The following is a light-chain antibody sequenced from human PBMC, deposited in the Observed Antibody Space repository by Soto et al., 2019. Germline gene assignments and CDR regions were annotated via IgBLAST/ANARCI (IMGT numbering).Light chain of an antibody. Sequence: ALPMTQSPSSFSASVGDRVTITCRASQGIDTYLAWYQQKPGKAPRLLMYATSVLESGVPSRLSGSGSGTDYTLTISSLQSEDFATYYCQQYYAHPPTFGRGTKLDMK. CDR1: QGIDTY. J-gene: IGKJ2*01. CDR3: QQYYAHPPT. V-gene: IGKV1-8*01. CDR2: ATS.